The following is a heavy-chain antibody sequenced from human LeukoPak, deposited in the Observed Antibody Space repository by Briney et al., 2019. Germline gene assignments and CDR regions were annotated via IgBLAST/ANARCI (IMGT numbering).Heavy chain of an antibody. CDR1: GYTFTGYS. J-gene: IGHJ4*02. Sequence: ASVTVSCQASGYTFTGYSMHWVRQAPGQGLEWMGWINPNSGGTNYAQKFQGRVTMTRDTSISTAYMELSRLRSDDTAVYYCARVLGATLNGNYWGQGTLVTVSS. D-gene: IGHD1-26*01. V-gene: IGHV1-2*02. CDR3: ARVLGATLNGNY. CDR2: INPNSGGT.